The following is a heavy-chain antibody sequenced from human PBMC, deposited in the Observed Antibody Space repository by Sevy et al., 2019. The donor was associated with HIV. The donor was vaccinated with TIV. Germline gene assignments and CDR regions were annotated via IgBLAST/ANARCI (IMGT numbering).Heavy chain of an antibody. Sequence: GGSLRLSCAASGFTFSSYAMHWVRQAPGKGLEWVAVISYDGSNKYYADSVKGRFTISRDNSKNTLYLQMNSLSAEDTAVYYCARDEGSSGYPTGYFDYWGQGTLVTVSS. J-gene: IGHJ4*02. CDR1: GFTFSSYA. D-gene: IGHD3-22*01. CDR3: ARDEGSSGYPTGYFDY. CDR2: ISYDGSNK. V-gene: IGHV3-30-3*01.